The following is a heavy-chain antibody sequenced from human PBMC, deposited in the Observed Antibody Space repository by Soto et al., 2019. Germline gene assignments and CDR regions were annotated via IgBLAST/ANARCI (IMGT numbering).Heavy chain of an antibody. CDR1: GFTFSSYA. CDR2: ISGSGGNT. CDR3: AKDPPWTVGPLAMDV. D-gene: IGHD2-2*01. V-gene: IGHV3-23*01. J-gene: IGHJ6*02. Sequence: GGSLRLSCAASGFTFSSYAMSWVRQAPGKGLEWVSAISGSGGNTYYADSVKGRFTISRDNSKNTLYLQMNSLRAEDTAVYYCAKDPPWTVGPLAMDVWGQGTTVTVSS.